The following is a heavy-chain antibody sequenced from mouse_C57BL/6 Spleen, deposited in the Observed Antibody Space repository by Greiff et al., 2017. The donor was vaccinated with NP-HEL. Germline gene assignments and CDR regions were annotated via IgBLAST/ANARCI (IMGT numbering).Heavy chain of an antibody. D-gene: IGHD1-1*01. CDR2: ISSGSSTI. J-gene: IGHJ4*01. Sequence: DVHLVESGGGLVKPGGSLKLSCAASGFTFSDYGMHWVRQAPEKGLEWVAYISSGSSTIYYADTVKGRFTISRDNAKNTLFLQMTSLRSEDTAMYYCARAYYYGSSRGYAMDYWGQGTSVTVSS. CDR3: ARAYYYGSSRGYAMDY. V-gene: IGHV5-17*01. CDR1: GFTFSDYG.